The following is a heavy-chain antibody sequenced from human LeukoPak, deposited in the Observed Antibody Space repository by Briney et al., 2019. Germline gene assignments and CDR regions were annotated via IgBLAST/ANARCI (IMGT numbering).Heavy chain of an antibody. CDR3: ARALSSTSLVGMDV. V-gene: IGHV1-3*04. D-gene: IGHD2-2*01. Sequence: GASVKVSCKASGYTFTNYVIYWVRQAPGQRLEWMGWINTGNGNTKYSKRFRSRVAVTRDTSATTAYMELSSLRSEDTAVYYCARALSSTSLVGMDVWGKGTTVTVSS. CDR1: GYTFTNYV. CDR2: INTGNGNT. J-gene: IGHJ6*04.